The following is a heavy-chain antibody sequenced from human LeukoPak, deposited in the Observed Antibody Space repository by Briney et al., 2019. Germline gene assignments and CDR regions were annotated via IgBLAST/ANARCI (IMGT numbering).Heavy chain of an antibody. J-gene: IGHJ3*02. Sequence: GSSVKVSCKVSGYTLTELSMHWVRQAPGKGREWMGWMNPNNGNPDYARKFQGRVTMTSNTSISTAYMELSSLRSEDTAVYYCARRFVVATLISDAFDIWGQGTMVTVSS. CDR3: ARRFVVATLISDAFDI. CDR1: GYTLTELS. V-gene: IGHV1-8*01. CDR2: MNPNNGNP. D-gene: IGHD5-12*01.